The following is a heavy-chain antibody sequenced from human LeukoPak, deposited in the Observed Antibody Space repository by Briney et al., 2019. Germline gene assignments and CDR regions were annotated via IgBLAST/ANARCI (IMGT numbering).Heavy chain of an antibody. CDR3: AREGDSSGYYFY. D-gene: IGHD3-22*01. Sequence: SETLSLTCTVSGGSISSYYWSWIRQPPGKGLEWIGYVYYTGNTNYNPSLKSRVTMSVDTSKNQFYLKLSSVTAADTAVYYCAREGDSSGYYFYWGQGTLVTVSS. CDR1: GGSISSYY. CDR2: VYYTGNT. V-gene: IGHV4-59*01. J-gene: IGHJ4*02.